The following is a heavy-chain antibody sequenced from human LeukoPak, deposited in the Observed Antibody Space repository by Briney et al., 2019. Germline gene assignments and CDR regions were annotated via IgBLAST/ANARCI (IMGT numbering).Heavy chain of an antibody. CDR3: ARSPTKRVTEDY. J-gene: IGHJ4*02. D-gene: IGHD2-8*01. V-gene: IGHV1-46*01. CDR2: INPSGDNT. Sequence: ASVKVSCKASGYTFTNNFMHWVRQAPGQGLEWIGIINPSGDNTWYAQKFQGRVTMTRDMATSTDYLEVSSLRSEDTAVYYCARSPTKRVTEDYWGQGTLVTVSS. CDR1: GYTFTNNF.